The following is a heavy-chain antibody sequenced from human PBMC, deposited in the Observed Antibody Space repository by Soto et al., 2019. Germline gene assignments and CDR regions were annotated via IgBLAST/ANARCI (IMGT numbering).Heavy chain of an antibody. V-gene: IGHV3-23*01. Sequence: EVQLLESGGGLVQPGGSLRLSCAASGFTFSSYAMRWVRQAPGKGLEWVSAISGSGGSTYYADSVKGRFTISRDNSKNTLYLQMNSLRAEDTAVYYCAKDLGGVGSSTADWFDPWGQGTLVTVSS. CDR1: GFTFSSYA. CDR2: ISGSGGST. CDR3: AKDLGGVGSSTADWFDP. D-gene: IGHD2-2*01. J-gene: IGHJ5*02.